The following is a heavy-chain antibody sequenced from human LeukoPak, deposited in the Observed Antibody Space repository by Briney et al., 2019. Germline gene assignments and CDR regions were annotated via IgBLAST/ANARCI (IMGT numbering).Heavy chain of an antibody. J-gene: IGHJ4*02. Sequence: SETLSLTCAVHGGSFSGYYWSWIRQPPGKGLEWIGEINHSGSTNYNPSLKSRVTISVDTSKNQFSLKLSSVTAADTAVYYCARKGSSGWFYYFDYWGQGTLVTVSS. CDR3: ARKGSSGWFYYFDY. V-gene: IGHV4-34*01. CDR1: GGSFSGYY. CDR2: INHSGST. D-gene: IGHD6-19*01.